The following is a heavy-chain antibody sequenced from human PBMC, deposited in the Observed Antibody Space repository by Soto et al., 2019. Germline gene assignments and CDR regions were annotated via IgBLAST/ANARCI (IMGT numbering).Heavy chain of an antibody. CDR3: ARAHEYSSSTRGLCFDY. D-gene: IGHD2-2*01. J-gene: IGHJ4*02. CDR1: GYTFTGYY. Sequence: ASVKVSCKASGYTFTGYYMHWVRQAPGQGLEWMGWINPNRGGTNYAQKFQGRVTMTRDTTISTAYMELSRLTSDDTAVYYCARAHEYSSSTRGLCFDYLGQGAMVTVSS. V-gene: IGHV1-2*02. CDR2: INPNRGGT.